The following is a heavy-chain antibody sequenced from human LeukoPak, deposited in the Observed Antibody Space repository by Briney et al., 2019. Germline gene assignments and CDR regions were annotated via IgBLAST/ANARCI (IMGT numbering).Heavy chain of an antibody. CDR2: INTNTGNP. CDR3: AREKYRLPNYYYGMDV. D-gene: IGHD2/OR15-2a*01. CDR1: GYTFTTDA. V-gene: IGHV7-4-1*02. J-gene: IGHJ6*02. Sequence: ASVKVSCKASGYTFTTDAMNWVRQAPGQGLEWMGWINTNTGNPTYAQAFTGRFVFSLDTSVSTAYLQISSLKVEDTAVYYCAREKYRLPNYYYGMDVWGQGTTVTVSS.